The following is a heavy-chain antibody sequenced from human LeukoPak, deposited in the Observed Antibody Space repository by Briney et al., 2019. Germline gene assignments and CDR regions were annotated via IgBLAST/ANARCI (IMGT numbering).Heavy chain of an antibody. D-gene: IGHD6-13*01. CDR1: GDSLSNYH. CDR3: AREAAAGTFYFDY. Sequence: SETLSLTCIVSGDSLSNYHWSWLRQPAGKGLEGIGRNYTSGSTNYNPSLKSRVTMSVDTSKNQFSLKLTSVTAADTAVYYCAREAAAGTFYFDYWGQGTLVTVSS. CDR2: NYTSGST. J-gene: IGHJ4*02. V-gene: IGHV4-4*07.